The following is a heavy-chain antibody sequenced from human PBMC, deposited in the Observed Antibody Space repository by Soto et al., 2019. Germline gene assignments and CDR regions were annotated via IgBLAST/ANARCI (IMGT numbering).Heavy chain of an antibody. CDR2: IVVASGRT. V-gene: IGHV1-58*02. CDR1: GFDFGSFG. J-gene: IGHJ6*02. CDR3: SADHPHTAIGWPV. Sequence: LLKVSCNASGFDFGSFGIQFLRQTRGRGLEWIGWIVVASGRTNYARQFQGRVAFSRDMSSTTAYMDLYDLKSDDTAVYFCSADHPHTAIGWPVWGQGTTVTVSS.